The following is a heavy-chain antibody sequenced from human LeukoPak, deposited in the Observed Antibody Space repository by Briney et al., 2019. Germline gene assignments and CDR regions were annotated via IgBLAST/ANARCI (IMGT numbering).Heavy chain of an antibody. J-gene: IGHJ4*02. D-gene: IGHD6-25*01. V-gene: IGHV4-34*01. CDR2: INHSGST. CDR3: ARFRAATNCFDY. CDR1: GGSFSGYY. Sequence: SETLSLTCAVYGGSFSGYYWSWIRQPPGKGLEWIGEINHSGSTNYNPSLKSRVTISVDTSKNQFSLKLSSVTAADTAVYYCARFRAATNCFDYWGQGTLVTVSS.